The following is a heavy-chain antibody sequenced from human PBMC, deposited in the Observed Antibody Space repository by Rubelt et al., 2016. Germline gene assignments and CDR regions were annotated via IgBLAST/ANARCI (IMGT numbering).Heavy chain of an antibody. CDR1: GYTFTSFY. CDR3: ARDADYYDTSEHFDY. J-gene: IGHJ4*02. V-gene: IGHV1-46*03. CDR2: INTEDGGT. Sequence: GASVKVSCKPSGYTFTSFYIHWMRQAPGQGLEWMGLINTEDGGTIYAQKFRGRVTVTRDTSTSTVYFQWSRRRSEDTTVYFCARDADYYDTSEHFDYWGQGSLVVASS. D-gene: IGHD3-22*01.